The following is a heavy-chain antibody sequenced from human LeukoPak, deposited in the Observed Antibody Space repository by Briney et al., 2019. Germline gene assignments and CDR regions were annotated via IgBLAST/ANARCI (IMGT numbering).Heavy chain of an antibody. J-gene: IGHJ4*02. Sequence: SETLSLTCAVSGYSISSGYYWGWIRQPPGKGLEWIGSIYHSGSTYYNPSLKSRVTISVDTSKNQFSLKLSSVTAADTAVYYYAREGGSAVAGYLFDYWGQGTLVTVSS. V-gene: IGHV4-38-2*02. CDR2: IYHSGST. CDR3: AREGGSAVAGYLFDY. D-gene: IGHD6-19*01. CDR1: GYSISSGYY.